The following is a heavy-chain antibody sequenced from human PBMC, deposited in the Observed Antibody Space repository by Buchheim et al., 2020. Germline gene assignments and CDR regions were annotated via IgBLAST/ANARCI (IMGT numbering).Heavy chain of an antibody. Sequence: EVQLVESGGGFVQPGGSLGLSCATSGLTFSNFAMGWVRQAPGKGLEWVSGISGDGDSTYYADSVKGRFTISRDNSKSTLYLQMNSLRPEDTAVYYCAKDRMYYYGSGSNSMYYFDYWGQGTL. CDR3: AKDRMYYYGSGSNSMYYFDY. J-gene: IGHJ4*02. CDR2: ISGDGDST. CDR1: GLTFSNFA. V-gene: IGHV3-23*04. D-gene: IGHD3-10*01.